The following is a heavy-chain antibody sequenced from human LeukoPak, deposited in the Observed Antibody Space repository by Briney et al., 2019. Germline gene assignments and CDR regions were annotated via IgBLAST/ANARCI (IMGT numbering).Heavy chain of an antibody. Sequence: ASVKVSCKASGYTFTGYYMHWVRQAPGQGLEWMGWINPNSGGTNYAQKFQGRVTMTRDTSISTAYMELSRLRSDDTAVYYCARGGGRTMVRGVYPIPLFGDYWGQGTLVTVSS. CDR3: ARGGGRTMVRGVYPIPLFGDY. J-gene: IGHJ4*02. CDR2: INPNSGGT. D-gene: IGHD3-10*01. V-gene: IGHV1-2*02. CDR1: GYTFTGYY.